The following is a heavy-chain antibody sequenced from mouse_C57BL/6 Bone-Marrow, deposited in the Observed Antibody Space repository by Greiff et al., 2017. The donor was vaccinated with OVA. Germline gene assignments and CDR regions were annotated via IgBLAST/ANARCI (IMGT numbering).Heavy chain of an antibody. CDR2: IRSKSSNYAT. J-gene: IGHJ4*01. Sequence: EVMLVESGGGLVQPKGSLKLSCAASGFTFNTYAMHWVRQAPGKGLEWVARIRSKSSNYATYYADSVKDRFTISRDDSQSMLYLQMNNLKTEDTAMYYCVSERSDGLGYYAMDYWRQGTSVTVSS. CDR1: GFTFNTYA. CDR3: VSERSDGLGYYAMDY. V-gene: IGHV10-3*01. D-gene: IGHD1-1*01.